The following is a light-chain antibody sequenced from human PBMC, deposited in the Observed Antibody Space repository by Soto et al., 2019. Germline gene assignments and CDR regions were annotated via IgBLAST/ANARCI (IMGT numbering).Light chain of an antibody. CDR2: DAS. J-gene: IGKJ2*01. CDR3: QEYYQWPSYL. CDR1: QSVGSN. Sequence: EIVMTQSPLTLSASPGERAIFSCRASQSVGSNIAWYQQKPGQSPRLLVYDASTRATAIPARFSGSGSGTEFTLTLNTLQPGDFVVYYCQEYYQWPSYLFGQGTKVDI. V-gene: IGKV3-15*01.